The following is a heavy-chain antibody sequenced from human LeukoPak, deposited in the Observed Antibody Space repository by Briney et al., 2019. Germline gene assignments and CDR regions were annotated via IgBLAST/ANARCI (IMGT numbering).Heavy chain of an antibody. J-gene: IGHJ4*02. D-gene: IGHD5-24*01. V-gene: IGHV3-7*01. Sequence: PGGSLSLSCVGSGFTFCDYWMSWVREAPGKRLVGVANIKQEGSEQDSVAALKGRFTICRDNAKNSLYLQMNSLRAEDTAVYYCARWLELMRNFDWCGQGTLVTVSS. CDR2: IKQEGSEQ. CDR3: ARWLELMRNFDW. CDR1: GFTFCDYW.